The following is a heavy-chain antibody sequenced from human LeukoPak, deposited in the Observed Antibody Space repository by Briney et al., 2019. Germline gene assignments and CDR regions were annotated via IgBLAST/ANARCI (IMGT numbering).Heavy chain of an antibody. CDR2: APHDRSSP. Sequence: GGSLRLSCAVSGFRFNSHHMHWVRQAPNKGLEWVAVAPHDRSSPSHAASVNGRFTISRDNAKNSLFLQMNSLRAEDTALYYCARDRRYSNFRGPAGYWGQGTLITVSS. CDR3: ARDRRYSNFRGPAGY. D-gene: IGHD3-10*01. V-gene: IGHV3-30*03. CDR1: GFRFNSHH. J-gene: IGHJ4*02.